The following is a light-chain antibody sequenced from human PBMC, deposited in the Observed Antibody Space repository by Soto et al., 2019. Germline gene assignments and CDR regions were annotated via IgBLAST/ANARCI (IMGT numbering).Light chain of an antibody. Sequence: IQLTQSPSSLSASVGDRVTITCRASQAISGYLAWYQQNPGQAPKLLIYGASTLQSVVPSRFSGSGSGTDFTLTIRSLQPADFATYYCQQFKSYPYTFGQGTKLEIK. CDR1: QAISGY. CDR2: GAS. CDR3: QQFKSYPYT. J-gene: IGKJ2*01. V-gene: IGKV1-9*01.